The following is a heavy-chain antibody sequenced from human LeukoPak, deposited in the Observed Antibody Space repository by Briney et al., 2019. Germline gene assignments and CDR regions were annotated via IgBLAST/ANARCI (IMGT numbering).Heavy chain of an antibody. CDR3: ARESIAAADSYYFYYMDV. D-gene: IGHD6-13*01. CDR1: GGSISSCDYY. V-gene: IGHV4-30-4*08. J-gene: IGHJ6*03. CDR2: IYYSGST. Sequence: PSQTLSLTCTVSGGSISSCDYYWIWIPQPPGNVLKWIGYIYYSGSTYYNPSLESRVTISVETSKNQFSLKLSSVTAADTAVYFCARESIAAADSYYFYYMDVWGKGTTVTVSS.